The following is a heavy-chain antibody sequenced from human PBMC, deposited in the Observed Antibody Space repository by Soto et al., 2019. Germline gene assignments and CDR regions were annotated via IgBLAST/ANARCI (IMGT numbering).Heavy chain of an antibody. J-gene: IGHJ5*02. CDR2: IFHDGNT. CDR3: ARHEGWTGPDQ. V-gene: IGHV4-4*02. D-gene: IGHD2-8*02. Sequence: QVHLQESGPGLVKLSETLSLTCAVSGASIGSGGWWSWVRQPPGKGLEWIAEIFHDGNTNYSPSLKSRVTISVDKSQNQFSLNVYSVTAADTAVYYCARHEGWTGPDQWGQGTLVTVSS. CDR1: GASIGSGGW.